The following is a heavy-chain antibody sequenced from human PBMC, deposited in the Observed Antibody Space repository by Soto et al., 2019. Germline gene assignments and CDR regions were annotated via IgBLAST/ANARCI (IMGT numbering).Heavy chain of an antibody. CDR3: GKERRGSGWSVCKF. J-gene: IGHJ4*02. CDR1: GFTFRDYA. V-gene: IGHV3-23*01. Sequence: PGGSLRLSCTASGFTFRDYAMSWVRQFPGKGLEWVSDISGNGNSARYADSVKGRFTISRDNSKSTLFLQLNSLRVDDTAVYYCGKERRGSGWSVCKFWGQGPLVTVSS. CDR2: ISGNGNSA. D-gene: IGHD6-19*01.